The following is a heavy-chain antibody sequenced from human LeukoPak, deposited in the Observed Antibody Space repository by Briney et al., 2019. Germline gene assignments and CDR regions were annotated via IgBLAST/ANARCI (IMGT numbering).Heavy chain of an antibody. J-gene: IGHJ3*02. D-gene: IGHD2-2*01. CDR2: IYPGDSDT. Sequence: GESLKISCKGSGYSFTSYWIGWVRQMPGKGLEWMGVIYPGDSDTRYSPSFQGQVTISADKSISTAYLQWSSLKASDTAMYYCARGVDIVVVPAATGSAFDSWGQGTMVTVSS. V-gene: IGHV5-51*01. CDR1: GYSFTSYW. CDR3: ARGVDIVVVPAATGSAFDS.